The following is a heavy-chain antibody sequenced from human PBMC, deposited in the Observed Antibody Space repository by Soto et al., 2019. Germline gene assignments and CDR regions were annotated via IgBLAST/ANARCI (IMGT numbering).Heavy chain of an antibody. CDR3: ARGPNPRTPRITMSGFDP. Sequence: GGSLRLSCAASGFTFSSYSMNWVRQAPGKGLEWVSSISSSSSYIYYADSVKGRFTISRDNAKNSLYLQMNSLRAEDTAVYYCARGPNPRTPRITMSGFDPWGQGTLVTVSS. J-gene: IGHJ5*02. CDR2: ISSSSSYI. D-gene: IGHD3-22*01. V-gene: IGHV3-21*01. CDR1: GFTFSSYS.